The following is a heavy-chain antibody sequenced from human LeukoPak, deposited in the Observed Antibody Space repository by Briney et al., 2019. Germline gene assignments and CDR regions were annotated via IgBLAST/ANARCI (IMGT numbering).Heavy chain of an antibody. J-gene: IGHJ4*02. D-gene: IGHD4-17*01. CDR3: AKDLTTVTTQGDY. CDR1: GFTFSTYG. V-gene: IGHV3-23*01. CDR2: ISGSGGGT. Sequence: GGSLRLSCAASGFTFSTYGMSWVRQAPGKGLEWVSAISGSGGGTYYADSVKGRFTISRDNSKNTLYLRMNSLRAEDTAVYYCAKDLTTVTTQGDYWGQGTLVTVSS.